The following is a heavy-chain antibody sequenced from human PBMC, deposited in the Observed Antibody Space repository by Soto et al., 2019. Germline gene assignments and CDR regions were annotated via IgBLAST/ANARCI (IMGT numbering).Heavy chain of an antibody. Sequence: QVQLVQSGAEVKKPGSSVKVSCKASGGTFSSYAISWVRQAPGQGLEWMGGIIPIFGTANYAQKFQGRVTITADESTSTAYMELSSLRSEDTAVYYCAGGAARYIYYYYGMDVWGQGPTVTVSS. V-gene: IGHV1-69*01. CDR1: GGTFSSYA. J-gene: IGHJ6*02. D-gene: IGHD6-6*01. CDR3: AGGAARYIYYYYGMDV. CDR2: IIPIFGTA.